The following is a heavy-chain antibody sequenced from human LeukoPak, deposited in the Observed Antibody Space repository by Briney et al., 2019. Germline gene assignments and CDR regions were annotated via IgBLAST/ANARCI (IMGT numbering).Heavy chain of an antibody. V-gene: IGHV3-30-3*01. Sequence: PGGSLRLSCAASGFTFSSYAMHWVRQAPGKGLEWVAVISYDGSNKYYADSAKGRFTISRDNSKNTLYLQMNSLRAEDTAVYYCARAAPLWFGDLLRLYFDYWGQGTLVTVSS. CDR2: ISYDGSNK. CDR1: GFTFSSYA. CDR3: ARAAPLWFGDLLRLYFDY. J-gene: IGHJ4*02. D-gene: IGHD3-10*01.